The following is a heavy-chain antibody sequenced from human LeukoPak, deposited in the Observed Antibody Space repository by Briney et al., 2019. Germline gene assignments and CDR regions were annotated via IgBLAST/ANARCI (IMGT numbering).Heavy chain of an antibody. D-gene: IGHD1-20*01. J-gene: IGHJ4*02. Sequence: SETLSLTCTVSGGSISSYYWSWIRQPPGKGLEWIGYIYYSGSTNYNPSLKSRVTISVDTSKNQFSLKLSSVTAADTAVYYCARVSYNWNDPRGTFDYWGQGTLVTVSS. CDR1: GGSISSYY. V-gene: IGHV4-59*01. CDR3: ARVSYNWNDPRGTFDY. CDR2: IYYSGST.